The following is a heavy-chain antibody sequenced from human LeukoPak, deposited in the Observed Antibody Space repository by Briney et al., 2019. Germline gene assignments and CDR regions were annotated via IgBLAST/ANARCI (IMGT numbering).Heavy chain of an antibody. CDR2: INHSGST. CDR3: AVGATYYYGSGSYSDWFDP. D-gene: IGHD3-10*01. Sequence: PSETLSLTCAVYGGSFSGYYWSWIRQPPGKGLEWIGEINHSGSTNYNPSLKSRVTISVDTSKNQFSLKLSSVTAADTAVYYCAVGATYYYGSGSYSDWFDPWGQGTLVTVSS. J-gene: IGHJ5*02. V-gene: IGHV4-34*01. CDR1: GGSFSGYY.